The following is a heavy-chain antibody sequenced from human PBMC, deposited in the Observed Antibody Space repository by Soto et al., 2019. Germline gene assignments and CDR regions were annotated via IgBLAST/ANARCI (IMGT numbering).Heavy chain of an antibody. CDR1: GFSFSTYG. J-gene: IGHJ4*02. V-gene: IGHV3-30*18. CDR2: ISNDGSNK. CDR3: AKGFGNYWAFAY. Sequence: QVHLVESGGGVVQPGRSLRLSCAASGFSFSTYGMHWVRQAPGKGLEWVAFISNDGSNKYYADAVKGRFPISRANPKNTLYLQMNSLRAEDTAVYSCAKGFGNYWAFAYWGQGTLVTVSS. D-gene: IGHD1-26*01.